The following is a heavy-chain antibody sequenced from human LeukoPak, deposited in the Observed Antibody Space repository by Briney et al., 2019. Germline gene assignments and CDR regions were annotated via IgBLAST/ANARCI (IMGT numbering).Heavy chain of an antibody. CDR2: IVVGSGNT. CDR1: GFTFTSSA. J-gene: IGHJ3*02. V-gene: IGHV1-58*02. D-gene: IGHD2-2*01. CDR3: AAEGSTSWNDAFDI. Sequence: SVKVSCKASGFTFTSSAMQWVRQARGQRLEGIGWIVVGSGNTNYAQKFQERVTITRDMSTSTAYMELSSLRSEDTAVYYCAAEGSTSWNDAFDIWGQGTMVTVSS.